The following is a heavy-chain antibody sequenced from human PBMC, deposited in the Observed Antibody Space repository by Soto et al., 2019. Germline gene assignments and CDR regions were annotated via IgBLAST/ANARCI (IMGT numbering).Heavy chain of an antibody. Sequence: ASVKVSCKASGYTFTSYDINWVRQATGQGLEWMGWMNPNSGNTGYAQKFQGRVTMTRNTSISTAYMELSSLRSEDTAVYYCARFVYSSSSGYYYMDVWAKGPRSPSP. CDR3: ARFVYSSSSGYYYMDV. D-gene: IGHD6-6*01. CDR2: MNPNSGNT. CDR1: GYTFTSYD. V-gene: IGHV1-8*01. J-gene: IGHJ6*03.